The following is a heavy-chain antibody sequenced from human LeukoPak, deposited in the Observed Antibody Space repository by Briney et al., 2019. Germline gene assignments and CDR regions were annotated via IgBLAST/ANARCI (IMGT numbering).Heavy chain of an antibody. J-gene: IGHJ5*02. CDR1: GGSISSYY. Sequence: SETLSLTCTVSGGSISSYYWSWIRQPPGKGLEWIGYIYYSGSTKYNPSLKSRATISVDTSKNQFSLKLSSVTAADTAAYYCARDLGTIRFTNWFDPWGQGTLVTVSS. CDR3: ARDLGTIRFTNWFDP. V-gene: IGHV4-59*12. D-gene: IGHD3-3*01. CDR2: IYYSGST.